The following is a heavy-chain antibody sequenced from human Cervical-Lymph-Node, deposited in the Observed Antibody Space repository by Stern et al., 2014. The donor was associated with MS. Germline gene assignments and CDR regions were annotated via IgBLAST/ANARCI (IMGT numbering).Heavy chain of an antibody. Sequence: EVQLEESGAEVRKPGESVKISCKASGYNFSTYWIGWVRHMPGKGLEWMGIIYPGDSNIRYSPSFQGQVTISADKSISTAYLQWSSLKASDTAMYYCARRIAGSLDYWGQGTLVTVSS. V-gene: IGHV5-51*01. D-gene: IGHD6-13*01. CDR3: ARRIAGSLDY. CDR1: GYNFSTYW. CDR2: IYPGDSNI. J-gene: IGHJ4*02.